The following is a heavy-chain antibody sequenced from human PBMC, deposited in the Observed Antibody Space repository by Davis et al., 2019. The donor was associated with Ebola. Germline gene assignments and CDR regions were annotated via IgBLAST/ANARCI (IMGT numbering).Heavy chain of an antibody. CDR3: AKDSARTSYLRFLEWLPG. CDR1: GFTFSSYG. CDR2: ISYDGSNK. V-gene: IGHV3-30*18. J-gene: IGHJ4*02. Sequence: GGSLRLSCAASGFTFSSYGMHWVRQAPGKGLEWVAVISYDGSNKYYADSVKGRFTISRDNSKNTLYLQMNSLRAEDTAVYYCAKDSARTSYLRFLEWLPGWGQGTLVTVSS. D-gene: IGHD3-3*01.